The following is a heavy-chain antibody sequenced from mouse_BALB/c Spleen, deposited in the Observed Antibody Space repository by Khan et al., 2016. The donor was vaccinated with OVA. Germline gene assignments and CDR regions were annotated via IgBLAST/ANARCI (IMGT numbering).Heavy chain of an antibody. CDR1: GFSLTSYG. CDR2: IWAGGST. Sequence: QVQLKQSGPGLVAPSQSLSITCTVSGFSLTSYGIHWVRQPPGKGLEWLGVIWAGGSTNYNSALMSRLSISKDNSKSQVFLKMSSLQTDDTAMYYCARGDGYDEDAMDYWGQGTSVTVSS. J-gene: IGHJ4*01. CDR3: ARGDGYDEDAMDY. D-gene: IGHD2-2*01. V-gene: IGHV2-9*02.